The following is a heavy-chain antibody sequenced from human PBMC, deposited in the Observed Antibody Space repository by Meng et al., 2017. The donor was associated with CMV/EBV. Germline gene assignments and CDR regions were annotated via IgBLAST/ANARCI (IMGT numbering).Heavy chain of an antibody. J-gene: IGHJ4*02. CDR2: IRYDGSNK. Sequence: GEPLKISCAASGFTFSSYGMHWVRQAPGKGLEWVAFIRYDGSNKYYADSVKGRFTISRDNSKNTLYLQMNSLRAEDTAVYYCAKDRRYYDSSGYFDYWGQGTLVTVSS. D-gene: IGHD3-22*01. CDR1: GFTFSSYG. CDR3: AKDRRYYDSSGYFDY. V-gene: IGHV3-30*02.